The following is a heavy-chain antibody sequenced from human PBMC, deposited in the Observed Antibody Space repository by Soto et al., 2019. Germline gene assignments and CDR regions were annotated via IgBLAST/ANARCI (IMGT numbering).Heavy chain of an antibody. CDR1: GYTFTSYG. Sequence: SVSVSCKASGYTFTSYGISWVRQAPGQGLEWMGWINPNSGGTNYAQKFQGRVTMTRDTSISTAYMELSRLRSDDTAVYYCAIKCGEVGDAAVPIWSQWTMVTV. V-gene: IGHV1-2*02. J-gene: IGHJ3*02. CDR3: AIKCGEVGDAAVPI. D-gene: IGHD1-26*01. CDR2: INPNSGGT.